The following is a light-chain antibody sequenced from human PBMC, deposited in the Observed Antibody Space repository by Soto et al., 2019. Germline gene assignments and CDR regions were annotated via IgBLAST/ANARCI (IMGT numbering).Light chain of an antibody. V-gene: IGKV1-33*01. CDR1: QDISNS. Sequence: DLQMTQSPSSLSASVGDRVTITCQASQDISNSLDWYQQKPGKAPKLLIYDASTLITGVPSRFSGSGSGTDFTFTISSLQPEDIATYYCQQYDNLPYTFGQGTKLEIK. J-gene: IGKJ2*01. CDR2: DAS. CDR3: QQYDNLPYT.